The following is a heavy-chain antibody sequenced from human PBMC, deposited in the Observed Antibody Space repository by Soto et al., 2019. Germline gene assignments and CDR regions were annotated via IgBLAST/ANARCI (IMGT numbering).Heavy chain of an antibody. V-gene: IGHV1-69*12. CDR3: ASGIQLWLRRINNGYSG. J-gene: IGHJ4*02. CDR2: IIPMFGTA. CDR1: GGTFGTYA. D-gene: IGHD5-18*01. Sequence: QVQLVQSGAEVKKPESSVKVSCKAPGGTFGTYAISRVRQAPGQGLEWMGGIIPMFGTANYAQRFQDRVTITADESTNTVYMELSSPRSEHTAVYFCASGIQLWLRRINNGYSGWGQGTLVTVSS.